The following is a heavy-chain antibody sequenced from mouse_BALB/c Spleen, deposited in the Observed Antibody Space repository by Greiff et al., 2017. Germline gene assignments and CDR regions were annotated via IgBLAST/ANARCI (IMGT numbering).Heavy chain of an antibody. CDR3: ASADGYYPFDY. D-gene: IGHD2-3*01. CDR2: IDPANGNT. J-gene: IGHJ2*01. Sequence: EVQLQQSGAELVKPGASVKLSCTASGFNIKDTYMHWVKQRPEQGLEWIGRIDPANGNTKYDPKFQGKATITADTSSNTAYLQLSSLTSEDTAVYYCASADGYYPFDYWGQGTTLTVSS. CDR1: GFNIKDTY. V-gene: IGHV14-3*02.